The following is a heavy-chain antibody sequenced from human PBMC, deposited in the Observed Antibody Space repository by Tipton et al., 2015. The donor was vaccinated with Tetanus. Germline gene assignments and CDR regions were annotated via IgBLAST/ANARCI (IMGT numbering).Heavy chain of an antibody. CDR3: ARLVQQLLVIDY. Sequence: NYNPSLKSRVTISVDTSKNQFSLKLSSVTAADTAVYYCARLVQQLLVIDYWGQGTLVTVSS. J-gene: IGHJ4*02. D-gene: IGHD6-13*01. V-gene: IGHV4-59*08.